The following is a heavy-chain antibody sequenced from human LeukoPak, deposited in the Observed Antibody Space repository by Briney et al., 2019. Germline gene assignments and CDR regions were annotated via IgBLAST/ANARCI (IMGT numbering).Heavy chain of an antibody. V-gene: IGHV3-53*01. D-gene: IGHD3-22*01. CDR3: AKGPYYDSHWFDP. Sequence: PGGSLRLSCAASGFTVSSTDMSWVRQAPGKGLEWVSAVYSGGSTFYADSVKGRFTISRDNSKNTLYLQISSLRAEDTAVYYCAKGPYYDSHWFDPWGQGTLVTVSS. CDR1: GFTVSSTD. CDR2: VYSGGST. J-gene: IGHJ5*02.